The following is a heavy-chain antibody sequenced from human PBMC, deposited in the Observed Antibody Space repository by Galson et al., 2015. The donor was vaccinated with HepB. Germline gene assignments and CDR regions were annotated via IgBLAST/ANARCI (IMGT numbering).Heavy chain of an antibody. V-gene: IGHV1-69*06. Sequence: SVKVSCKASGGTFRRYAISWVRQAPGQGLEGMGGIIPIFGTANYAQKFQGRVTITADKSTSTAYMELSSLRSEDTAVYDGARGKWLRLYYFDYWGQGTLVTVSS. CDR1: GGTFRRYA. CDR2: IIPIFGTA. CDR3: ARGKWLRLYYFDY. D-gene: IGHD5-12*01. J-gene: IGHJ4*02.